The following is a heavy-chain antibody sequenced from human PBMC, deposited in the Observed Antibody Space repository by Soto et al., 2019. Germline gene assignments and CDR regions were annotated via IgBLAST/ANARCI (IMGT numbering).Heavy chain of an antibody. J-gene: IGHJ4*02. CDR2: IYYSGST. V-gene: IGHV4-39*07. Sequence: SGTLSLPFTLSGCPLSRISFYLGWIRQPPGKGLEWIGSIYYSGSTNYNPSLKSRVTISVDTSKNQFSLKLSSVTAADTAVYYCARDPGSGVDYWGQGTLVTVSS. CDR3: ARDPGSGVDY. D-gene: IGHD3-10*01. CDR1: GCPLSRISFY.